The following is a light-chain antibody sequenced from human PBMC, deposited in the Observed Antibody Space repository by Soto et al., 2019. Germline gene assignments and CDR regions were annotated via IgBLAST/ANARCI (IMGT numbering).Light chain of an antibody. CDR1: QSVTSSY. CDR3: QQYGSSLFT. Sequence: ETELTQSPGTLSLSPGETDTLSCRASQSVTSSYLAWYQQKPDQAPRLLIYGASSRATGIPDRFSGSGSGTDFTLTISRLEPEDFAVYYCQQYGSSLFTFGQGTKLEIK. V-gene: IGKV3-20*01. J-gene: IGKJ2*01. CDR2: GAS.